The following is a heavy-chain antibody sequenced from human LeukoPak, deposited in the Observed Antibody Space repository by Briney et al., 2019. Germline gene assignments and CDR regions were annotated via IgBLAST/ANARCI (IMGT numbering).Heavy chain of an antibody. CDR1: GFIFSSYA. V-gene: IGHV3-23*01. D-gene: IGHD3-10*01. CDR2: ISGRGDST. J-gene: IGHJ4*02. Sequence: GGSLRLSCAASGFIFSSYAMGWVRQAPGKGLEWVSAISGRGDSTYYADSVKGRFTISRDSSKNTLYLQMNSLRAEDTAVYYCAKVYGSGNYYFPDYWGQRTLVTVSS. CDR3: AKVYGSGNYYFPDY.